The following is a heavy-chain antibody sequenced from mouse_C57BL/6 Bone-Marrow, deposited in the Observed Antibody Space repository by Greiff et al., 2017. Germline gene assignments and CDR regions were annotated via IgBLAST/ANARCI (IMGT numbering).Heavy chain of an antibody. D-gene: IGHD2-4*01. CDR2: IYPRSGNT. J-gene: IGHJ4*01. Sequence: QVQLQQPGAELVKPGASVKMSCKASGYTFTSYWITWVKQRPGQGLEWIGEIYPRSGNTYYNEKFKGKATLTADKSSSTAYMELRSLTSEDSAVYFCAREMTTGYYAMDYWGQGTSVTVSS. CDR1: GYTFTSYW. CDR3: AREMTTGYYAMDY. V-gene: IGHV1-55*01.